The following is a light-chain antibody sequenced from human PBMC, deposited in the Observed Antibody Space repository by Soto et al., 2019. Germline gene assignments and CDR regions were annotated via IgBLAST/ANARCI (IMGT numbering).Light chain of an antibody. V-gene: IGKV1-9*01. Sequence: IQVTQSPSSLSASVGDRVTITCRASQDISSYLAWCQQKPGKAPTLLIYAASTLQSGVPSRFSGSGFGTDFTLTISSLQAEDFASYYCQQLRSYPSTFGGGTKVDIK. CDR1: QDISSY. CDR3: QQLRSYPST. J-gene: IGKJ4*01. CDR2: AAS.